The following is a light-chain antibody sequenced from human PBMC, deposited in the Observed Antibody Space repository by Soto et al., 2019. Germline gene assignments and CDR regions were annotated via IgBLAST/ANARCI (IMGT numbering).Light chain of an antibody. J-gene: IGLJ2*01. V-gene: IGLV2-14*01. CDR1: SSDVGGYKY. CDR2: EVN. Sequence: QSALTQPASVSGSPGQSITISCTGTSSDVGGYKYVSWYQQHPGKAPKLMIYEVNNRPPGVSNRFSGSKSGNTASLTISGLQAEDEADYYCSSYTTSTTVLFGGGTKLTVL. CDR3: SSYTTSTTVL.